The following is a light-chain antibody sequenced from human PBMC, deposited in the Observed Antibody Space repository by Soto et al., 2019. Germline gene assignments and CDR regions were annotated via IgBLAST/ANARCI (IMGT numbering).Light chain of an antibody. J-gene: IGKJ1*01. V-gene: IGKV1-5*03. CDR2: KAS. CDR1: QSITNW. Sequence: DIQMTQSPSTLSASVGDRVTITCRASQSITNWLAWYQQKPGKAPILLIYKASGLENGVPSRFSGSGSGTEFTLTISSLQPDDFATYYCQQYNRYPRTFGQGTKVEIK. CDR3: QQYNRYPRT.